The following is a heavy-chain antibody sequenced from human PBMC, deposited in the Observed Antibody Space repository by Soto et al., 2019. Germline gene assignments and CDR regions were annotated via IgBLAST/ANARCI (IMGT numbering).Heavy chain of an antibody. CDR3: ARLEDSSGYGDFGY. CDR2: ISAYNGNT. Sequence: ASVKVSCKASGYTFTSYGISWVRQAPGQGLEWMGWISAYNGNTNYAQKLQGRVTMTTDTSTSTAYMELRSLRSDDTAVYYCARLEDSSGYGDFGYLGQGTLLTVSS. V-gene: IGHV1-18*04. D-gene: IGHD3-22*01. J-gene: IGHJ4*02. CDR1: GYTFTSYG.